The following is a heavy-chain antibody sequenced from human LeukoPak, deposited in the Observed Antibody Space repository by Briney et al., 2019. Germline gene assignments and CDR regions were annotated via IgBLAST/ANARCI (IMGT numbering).Heavy chain of an antibody. V-gene: IGHV3-7*01. Sequence: GGSQRLFCAPSGSLSSDCWMSWARQAPGEGLEWVANIKQDGIGNNYVDCVKGRFTISRDNAKNSVFLQISGLRGEGTAVYYCGAASLSWGQGTLVTVSS. CDR1: GSLSSDCW. J-gene: IGHJ5*02. CDR2: IKQDGIGN. D-gene: IGHD2/OR15-2a*01. CDR3: GAASLS.